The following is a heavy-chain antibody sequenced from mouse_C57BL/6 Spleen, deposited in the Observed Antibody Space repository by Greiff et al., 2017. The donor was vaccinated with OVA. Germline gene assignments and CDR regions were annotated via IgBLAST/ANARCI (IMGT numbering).Heavy chain of an antibody. CDR2: IHPNSGSP. CDR3: ASEHSNSGYAMAY. V-gene: IGHV1-64*01. Sequence: QVQLQQPGAELVKPGASVKLSCKASGYTFTSYWMHWVKQRPGQGLEWIGMIHPNSGSPNYNDKFKSKATLTVDKSSSTAYVQISSRTSKDSAVYYCASEHSNSGYAMAYWGQGTSVTVSA. CDR1: GYTFTSYW. J-gene: IGHJ4*01. D-gene: IGHD2-5*01.